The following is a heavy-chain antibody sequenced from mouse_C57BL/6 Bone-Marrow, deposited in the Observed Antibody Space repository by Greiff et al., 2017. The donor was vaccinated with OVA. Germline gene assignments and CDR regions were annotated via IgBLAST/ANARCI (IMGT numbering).Heavy chain of an antibody. V-gene: IGHV1-5*01. CDR2: IYPGNSDT. CDR3: TSPPYGSTSYYFDY. CDR1: GYTFTSYW. D-gene: IGHD1-1*01. J-gene: IGHJ2*01. Sequence: VQLQQSGTVLARPGASVKMSCKTSGYTFTSYWMHWVKQRPGQGLEWIGAIYPGNSDTRYNQKFKGKAKLTAVTSASTAYMELSSLTNEDSAVYYCTSPPYGSTSYYFDYWGQGTTLTVSS.